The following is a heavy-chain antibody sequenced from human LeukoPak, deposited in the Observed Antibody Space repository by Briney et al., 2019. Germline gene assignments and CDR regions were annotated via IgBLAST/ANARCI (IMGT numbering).Heavy chain of an antibody. D-gene: IGHD6-19*01. J-gene: IGHJ5*02. V-gene: IGHV3-23*01. CDR1: PGYGFTSHW. CDR3: AKGLSISLVGTWRVLDH. CDR2: ISGSGGTT. Sequence: GGSLRLSCVTSPGYGFTSHWMNWVRQSPGKGLEWVSGISGSGGTTYYADSVKGRFTISKDNSKNMLYLQMNSLRAEDTAVYYCAKGLSISLVGTWRVLDHWGQGTLVTVSS.